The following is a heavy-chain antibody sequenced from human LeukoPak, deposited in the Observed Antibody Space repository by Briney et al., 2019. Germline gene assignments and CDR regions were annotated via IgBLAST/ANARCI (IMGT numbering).Heavy chain of an antibody. CDR1: GFTFSSYA. CDR3: AKWRDSSSGWLTDAFDI. Sequence: PGGSLRLSCAASGFTFSSYAMSWVRQAPGKGLEWVSAISGSGGSTYYADSVKGRFTISRDNSKNTLYLQMNSLRAEDTAVYYCAKWRDSSSGWLTDAFDIWGQGTMVTVSS. CDR2: ISGSGGST. J-gene: IGHJ3*02. V-gene: IGHV3-23*01. D-gene: IGHD6-19*01.